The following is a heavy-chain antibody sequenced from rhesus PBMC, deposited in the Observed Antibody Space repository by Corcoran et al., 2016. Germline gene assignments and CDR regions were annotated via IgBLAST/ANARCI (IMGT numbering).Heavy chain of an antibody. CDR1: GGSISSSY. CDR2: IYGWGRST. Sequence: QLQLQESGPGLVKPSETLSVTCAVSGGSISSSYWSWIRQAPGKGLEWIGYIYGWGRSTNDNPSLKKRINLSVDTSKSQRALKLRSVTTADTAVYYCARISSGWFPPFDYWGQGVLVTVYS. J-gene: IGHJ4*01. D-gene: IGHD6-31*01. CDR3: ARISSGWFPPFDY. V-gene: IGHV4-169*01.